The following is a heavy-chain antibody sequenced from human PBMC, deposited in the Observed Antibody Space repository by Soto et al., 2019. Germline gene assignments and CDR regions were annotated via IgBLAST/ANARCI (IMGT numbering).Heavy chain of an antibody. CDR1: GDSVFTNSAAA. J-gene: IGHJ6*02. CDR2: TFYRSKWYH. V-gene: IGHV6-1*01. D-gene: IGHD6-25*01. CDR3: ARDLGGYMDV. Sequence: QVQLQPSGPGLVKPSQTLSLTCAISGDSVFTNSAAAWNWIRQSHSRGLEWLGRTFYRSKWYHDYSSSVRSRININPDTAKNQFCLQLKSVTPEDTAVYYCARDLGGYMDVWGQGTTVTVSS.